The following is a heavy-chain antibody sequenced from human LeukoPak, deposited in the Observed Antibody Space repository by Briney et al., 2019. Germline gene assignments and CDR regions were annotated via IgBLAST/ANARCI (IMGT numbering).Heavy chain of an antibody. Sequence: GGSLRLSCAVSGFTFRSYWMSWLRQAPGKGLECVASISQDGTKQYYVDSVRGRFTISRDDAKNPVYLQMNNLRVQDTAVYYCVRRNLFDYWGQGTLVTVSS. CDR3: VRRNLFDY. J-gene: IGHJ4*02. CDR1: GFTFRSYW. V-gene: IGHV3-7*03. CDR2: ISQDGTKQ.